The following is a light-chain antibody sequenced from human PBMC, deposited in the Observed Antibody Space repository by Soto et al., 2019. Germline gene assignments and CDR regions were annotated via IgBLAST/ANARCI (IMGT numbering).Light chain of an antibody. CDR1: QSVSGN. Sequence: EIVMTQSPATLSVSTGERATLSCRASQSVSGNLAWYQQKPGQAPRLLIYAASTRATGIPARFSGSGSGTEFTVNISSLQSEDFAVYYCQQYNNWPPVTFGPGTKVDIK. CDR3: QQYNNWPPVT. CDR2: AAS. V-gene: IGKV3-15*01. J-gene: IGKJ3*01.